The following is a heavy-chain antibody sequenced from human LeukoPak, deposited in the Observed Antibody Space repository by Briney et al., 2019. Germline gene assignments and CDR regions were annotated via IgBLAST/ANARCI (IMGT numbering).Heavy chain of an antibody. CDR2: INHSGST. CDR3: ARDPVDTAMEDAFDI. Sequence: SETQSLTCAVYGGSFSGYYWSWIRQPPGKGLEWIGEINHSGSTYYNPSLKSRVTISVDTSKNQFSLKLSSVTAADTAVYYCARDPVDTAMEDAFDIWGQGTMVTVSS. V-gene: IGHV4-34*09. D-gene: IGHD5-18*01. CDR1: GGSFSGYY. J-gene: IGHJ3*02.